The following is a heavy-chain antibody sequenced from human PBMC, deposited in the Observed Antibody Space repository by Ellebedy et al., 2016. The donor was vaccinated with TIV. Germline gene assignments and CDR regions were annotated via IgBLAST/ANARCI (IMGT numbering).Heavy chain of an antibody. D-gene: IGHD3-10*02. Sequence: GESLKISCAASGFTVSTSYMSWVRQAPGKGLEWVSVIYGAGSTYYPDSVKGRFTISRDNSKSTLFLQMNSLRVEDTAIYYCAREVFGIGWSEADLWGLGTLVTVSS. CDR1: GFTVSTSY. V-gene: IGHV3-53*01. J-gene: IGHJ5*02. CDR3: AREVFGIGWSEADL. CDR2: IYGAGST.